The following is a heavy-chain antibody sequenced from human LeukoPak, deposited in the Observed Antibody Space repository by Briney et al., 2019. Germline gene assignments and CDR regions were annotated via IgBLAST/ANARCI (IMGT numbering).Heavy chain of an antibody. CDR2: INWNGLSR. D-gene: IGHD3-10*01. CDR3: ARDKVRGPNYYYYGMDV. CDR1: GFTLEDYA. J-gene: IGHJ6*02. V-gene: IGHV3-20*04. Sequence: GESLRLSCAASGFTLEDYAMTWVRQAPGKGLEWVSGINWNGLSRGYADSVKGRFTISRDNAKNSLYLQMNSLRAEDTAVYYCARDKVRGPNYYYYGMDVWGQGTTVTVSS.